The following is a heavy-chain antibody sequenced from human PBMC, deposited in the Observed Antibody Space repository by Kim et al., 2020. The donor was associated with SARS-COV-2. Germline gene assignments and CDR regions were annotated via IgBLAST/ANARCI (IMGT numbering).Heavy chain of an antibody. Sequence: GGSLRLSCAASGFTFSSYAMSWVRQAPGKGLEWVSAISGSGGSTYYADSVKGRFTISRDNSKNTLYLQMNSLRAEDTAVYYCAKYDYVWGSYRPRRSLIDYWGQGTLVTVSS. D-gene: IGHD3-16*02. CDR3: AKYDYVWGSYRPRRSLIDY. V-gene: IGHV3-23*01. CDR2: ISGSGGST. J-gene: IGHJ4*02. CDR1: GFTFSSYA.